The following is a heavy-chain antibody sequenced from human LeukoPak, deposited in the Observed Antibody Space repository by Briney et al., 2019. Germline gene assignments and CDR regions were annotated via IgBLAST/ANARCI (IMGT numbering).Heavy chain of an antibody. V-gene: IGHV3-23*01. CDR2: ISGSGDTT. J-gene: IGHJ4*02. CDR1: GFTFSSYA. CDR3: AKLPYGGYGEYFDY. D-gene: IGHD5-12*01. Sequence: GGSPRLSCAASGFTFSSYAMTWVRQAPGQGLEGVSGISGSGDTTYYADSVKGRITISRDNSKNTLYLQMNSLRAEDTAVYYCAKLPYGGYGEYFDYWGQGTLVTVSS.